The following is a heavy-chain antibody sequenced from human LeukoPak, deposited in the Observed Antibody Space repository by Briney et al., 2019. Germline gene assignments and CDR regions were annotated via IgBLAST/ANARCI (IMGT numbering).Heavy chain of an antibody. J-gene: IGHJ4*02. CDR3: AREGGITMASFDY. CDR2: ISSSSTTI. D-gene: IGHD3-10*01. Sequence: GGSLRLSCAASGFTFSRYEMNWVRQAPGKGLEWVSYISSSSTTIYYADAVKGRFTISRDNAKNSLYLQMNSLRAEATAIYYCAREGGITMASFDYWGQGTLVTVSS. CDR1: GFTFSRYE. V-gene: IGHV3-48*03.